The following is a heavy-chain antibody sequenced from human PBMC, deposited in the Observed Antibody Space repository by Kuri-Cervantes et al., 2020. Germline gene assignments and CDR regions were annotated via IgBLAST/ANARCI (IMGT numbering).Heavy chain of an antibody. CDR1: VGIFCSYG. CDR3: ARGRRMAVAGTWFDY. Sequence: SVKVSCKASVGIFCSYGISWVRQAPGQGPEWMGGIIPVFGTANYAQQFQGKVTITADKSTSASYMELSSLRSEDTAVYYCARGRRMAVAGTWFDYWGQGTLVTVSS. D-gene: IGHD6-19*01. J-gene: IGHJ4*02. CDR2: IIPVFGTA. V-gene: IGHV1-69*06.